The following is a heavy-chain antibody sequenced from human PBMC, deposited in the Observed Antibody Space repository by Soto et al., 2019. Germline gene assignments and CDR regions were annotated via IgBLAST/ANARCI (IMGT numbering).Heavy chain of an antibody. CDR1: GYSFTNHW. D-gene: IGHD2-15*01. Sequence: PGESLKISCKGSGYSFTNHWIGWVRQMPGKGLEWMGIIYPGDSDTRYSPSFQGQVTISADKSISTAYLQWSSLKASDTAMYYCARSGPCSGGSCYRQVDYWAQRTLVTVSS. J-gene: IGHJ4*02. CDR2: IYPGDSDT. CDR3: ARSGPCSGGSCYRQVDY. V-gene: IGHV5-51*01.